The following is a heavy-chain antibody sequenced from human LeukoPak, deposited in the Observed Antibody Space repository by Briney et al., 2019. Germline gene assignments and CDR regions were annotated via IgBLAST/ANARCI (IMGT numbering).Heavy chain of an antibody. V-gene: IGHV4-34*01. CDR3: ARGYSSGLFDY. CDR1: GGSFSGYY. D-gene: IGHD6-19*01. J-gene: IGHJ4*02. CDR2: INHSGST. Sequence: PSETLSLTCAVYGGSFSGYYWSWIRQPPGKGLEWIGEINHSGSTNYNPSLKSRVTISVDTSKNQFSLKLSSVTAADTAVYYCARGYSSGLFDYWGQGTLVTASS.